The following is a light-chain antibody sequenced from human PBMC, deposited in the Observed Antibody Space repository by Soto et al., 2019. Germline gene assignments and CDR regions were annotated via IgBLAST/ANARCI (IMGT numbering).Light chain of an antibody. Sequence: EIVLTQSPATLSLSPGERATLSCRASQTVDTYLAWYQQKPGQSPILLIYDVSDRATGIPARFSGSGSGADVTLTISSLEPEDVAVYYCQHRRAWPVTFGGGTRVEIK. CDR3: QHRRAWPVT. V-gene: IGKV3-11*01. CDR2: DVS. CDR1: QTVDTY. J-gene: IGKJ4*01.